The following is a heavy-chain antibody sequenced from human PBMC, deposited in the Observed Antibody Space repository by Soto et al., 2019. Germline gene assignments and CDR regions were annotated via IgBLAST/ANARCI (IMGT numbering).Heavy chain of an antibody. CDR2: IYYSGST. CDR3: ARVHWVMREMWFDP. V-gene: IGHV4-59*01. CDR1: RCSISSYY. Sequence: PSETLSLTCTVSRCSISSYYWSWIRQPPGKGLEWIGYIYYSGSTKYNPSLKSRVTISVDTSKNQFSLKLSSVTAADTAVYYCARVHWVMREMWFDPWGQGTLVTVSS. J-gene: IGHJ5*02. D-gene: IGHD3-16*01.